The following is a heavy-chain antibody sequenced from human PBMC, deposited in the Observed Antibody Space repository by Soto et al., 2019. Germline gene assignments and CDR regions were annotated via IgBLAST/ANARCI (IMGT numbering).Heavy chain of an antibody. D-gene: IGHD2-15*01. CDR2: IYYTGTS. CDR1: GGSTSSSSYY. Sequence: PSETLSLTCAVSGGSTSSSSYYWNRISQPPGKGLEWIGTIYYTGTSNYNPSLKSRVTISVDTSKNQFSLNLSSVTAADTAVYYCTRHAIGVVVPAAIRNWGQGSLVTVSS. CDR3: TRHAIGVVVPAAIRN. V-gene: IGHV4-39*01. J-gene: IGHJ4*02.